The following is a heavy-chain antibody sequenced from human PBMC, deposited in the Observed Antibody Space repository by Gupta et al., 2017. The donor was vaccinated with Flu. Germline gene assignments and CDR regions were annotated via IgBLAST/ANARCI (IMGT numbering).Heavy chain of an antibody. CDR2: IWYDGSNK. CDR3: AREETDTAMVTGDAFDI. V-gene: IGHV3-33*01. J-gene: IGHJ3*02. CDR1: GFTFSSYG. D-gene: IGHD5-18*01. Sequence: QVQLVESGGGVVQPGRSLRLSCAASGFTFSSYGMHWVRQAPGKGLEWVAVIWYDGSNKYYADSVKGRFTISRDNSKNTLYLQMNSLRAEDTAVYYCAREETDTAMVTGDAFDIWGQGTMVTVSS.